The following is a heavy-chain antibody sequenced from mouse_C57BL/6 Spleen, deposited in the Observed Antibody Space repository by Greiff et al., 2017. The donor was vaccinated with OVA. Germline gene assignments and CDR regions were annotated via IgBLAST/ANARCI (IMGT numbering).Heavy chain of an antibody. J-gene: IGHJ1*03. D-gene: IGHD2-10*01. CDR2: IDPSDSYT. CDR1: GYTFTSYW. V-gene: IGHV1-69*01. Sequence: QVQLKQPGAELVMPGASVKLSCKASGYTFTSYWMHWVKQRPGQGLEWIGEIDPSDSYTNYNQKFKGKSTLTVDKSSSTAYMQLSSLTSEDSAVYYCARPYYGNPWYFEVWGTGTTVTVSS. CDR3: ARPYYGNPWYFEV.